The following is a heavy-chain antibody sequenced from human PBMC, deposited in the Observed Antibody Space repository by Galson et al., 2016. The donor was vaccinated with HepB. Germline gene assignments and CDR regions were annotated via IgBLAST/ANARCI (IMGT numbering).Heavy chain of an antibody. CDR1: GGTFSSYA. CDR3: ARDLIGNMDV. CDR2: ISAASGNT. Sequence: SVKVSCKASGGTFSSYAISWVRQAPGQRLEWMGYISAASGNTKYSQSFQGRVTLTRDTSATTHYMELTSLTSEDTAVYYCARDLIGNMDVWGQGTTVAVS. J-gene: IGHJ6*02. D-gene: IGHD3-16*02. V-gene: IGHV1-3*01.